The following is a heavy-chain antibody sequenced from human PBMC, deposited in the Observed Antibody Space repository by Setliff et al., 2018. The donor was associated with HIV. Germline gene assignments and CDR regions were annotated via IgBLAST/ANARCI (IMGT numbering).Heavy chain of an antibody. D-gene: IGHD3-22*01. CDR2: IFYTGSA. Sequence: SETLSLTCTVSGGSISNGYYYWVWIRQPPGKGLEWIGGIFYTGSAHYNPSLKSRVTISVDTSRNQFSMKLSSVTAADTTMYYRARWVTTPTKGAFDIWGQGTVVTVSS. CDR3: ARWVTTPTKGAFDI. CDR1: GGSISNGYYY. V-gene: IGHV4-39*01. J-gene: IGHJ3*02.